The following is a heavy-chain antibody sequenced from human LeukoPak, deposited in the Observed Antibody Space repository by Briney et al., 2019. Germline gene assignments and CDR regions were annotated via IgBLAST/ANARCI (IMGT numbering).Heavy chain of an antibody. V-gene: IGHV3-7*01. D-gene: IGHD3-22*01. CDR1: GFTFSSYW. J-gene: IGHJ4*02. CDR3: ARDPFDSSGHDQGAY. Sequence: PGGSLRLSCAASGFTFSSYWMSWVRQAPGKGLEWVANIKQDGSEKYYVDSVKGRFTISRDNAKNSLYLQMNSLRAEDTAVYYCARDPFDSSGHDQGAYWGQGALVTVSS. CDR2: IKQDGSEK.